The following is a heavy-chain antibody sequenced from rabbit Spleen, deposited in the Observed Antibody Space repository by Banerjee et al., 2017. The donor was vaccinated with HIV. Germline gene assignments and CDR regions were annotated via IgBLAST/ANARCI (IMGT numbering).Heavy chain of an antibody. J-gene: IGHJ6*01. CDR2: IDVAKYGTT. V-gene: IGHV1S40*01. Sequence: QSSEESGGDLVKPGASLTLTCTASGFSFTYIDYLCWVRQPPGKGPEWIACIDVAKYGTTYYTSWAKGRFTISKTSSTTVTLHMTSLTVADTATYFCARDTSSSFSSYGMDLWGPGTLVTVS. D-gene: IGHD1-1*01. CDR3: ARDTSSSFSSYGMDL. CDR1: GFSFTYIDY.